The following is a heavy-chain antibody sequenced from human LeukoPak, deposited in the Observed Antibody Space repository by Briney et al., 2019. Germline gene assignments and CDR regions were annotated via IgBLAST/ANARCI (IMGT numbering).Heavy chain of an antibody. D-gene: IGHD2-2*01. Sequence: SETLSLTCTVSGGSISSYYWSWIRQPPGKGLEWIGYIYYSGSTNYNPSLKSRVTISVDTSKNQFSLKLSSVTAADTAVYYCARGEGDCSNTSCYGYFGYWGQGTLVTVSS. J-gene: IGHJ4*02. CDR3: ARGEGDCSNTSCYGYFGY. V-gene: IGHV4-59*01. CDR2: IYYSGST. CDR1: GGSISSYY.